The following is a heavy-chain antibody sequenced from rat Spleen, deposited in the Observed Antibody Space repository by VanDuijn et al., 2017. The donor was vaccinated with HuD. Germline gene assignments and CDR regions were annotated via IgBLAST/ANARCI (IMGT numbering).Heavy chain of an antibody. J-gene: IGHJ4*01. Sequence: EVQLVETGGGLVQPGRSLKLSCVASGFTFSSYWMYWIRQAPGKGLEWVSSINTDGGNTYYPDSVKGRFTISRDNAENTVYLQMNSLRSEDTATYFCGKDMNYFSTYPFYLMGAWGQGTSVTVSS. CDR3: GKDMNYFSTYPFYLMGA. D-gene: IGHD1-2*01. V-gene: IGHV5-58*01. CDR2: INTDGGNT. CDR1: GFTFSSYW.